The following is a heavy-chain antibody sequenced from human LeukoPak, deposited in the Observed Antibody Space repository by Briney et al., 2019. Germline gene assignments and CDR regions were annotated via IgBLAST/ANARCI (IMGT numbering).Heavy chain of an antibody. CDR2: ISWNSGSI. D-gene: IGHD3-10*01. CDR3: AKSPYGSGTLRGNYFDY. CDR1: GFTFDDYA. Sequence: GGSLRLSCAASGFTFDDYAMHWVRQAPGKGLEWVSGISWNSGSIGYADSVKGRFTISRDNAKNSLYLQMNSLRAEDMALYYCAKSPYGSGTLRGNYFDYWGQGTLVTVSS. V-gene: IGHV3-9*03. J-gene: IGHJ4*02.